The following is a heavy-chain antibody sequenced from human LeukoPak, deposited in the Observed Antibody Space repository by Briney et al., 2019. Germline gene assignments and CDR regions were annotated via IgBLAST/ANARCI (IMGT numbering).Heavy chain of an antibody. D-gene: IGHD3-22*01. V-gene: IGHV4-59*01. CDR3: AREYYYDSSGYYDY. CDR2: IYYSGST. J-gene: IGHJ4*02. Sequence: PSETLSLTCTVSGGSISSYYWSWIRQPPGKGLEWIGYIYYSGSTNYNPSLTSRVTISVDTSKNQFSLKLSSVTAADTAVYYCAREYYYDSSGYYDYWGQGTLVTVSS. CDR1: GGSISSYY.